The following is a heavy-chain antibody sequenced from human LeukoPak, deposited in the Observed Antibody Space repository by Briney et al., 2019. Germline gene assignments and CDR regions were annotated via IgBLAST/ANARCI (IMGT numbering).Heavy chain of an antibody. Sequence: APVKVSCTASGYTFTSYYMHWVRQAPGQGLEWMGIINPSGGSTSYAQKFQGRVTMTRDTSTSTVYMELSSLRSEDTAVYYSARSWVVAPPSFGMDVWGQGTTVTVSS. V-gene: IGHV1-46*01. D-gene: IGHD2-15*01. CDR3: ARSWVVAPPSFGMDV. CDR2: INPSGGST. J-gene: IGHJ6*01. CDR1: GYTFTSYY.